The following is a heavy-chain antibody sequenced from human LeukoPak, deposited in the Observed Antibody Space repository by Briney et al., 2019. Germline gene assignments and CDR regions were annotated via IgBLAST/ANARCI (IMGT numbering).Heavy chain of an antibody. CDR2: IYNSGST. CDR1: GGSITSYY. Sequence: SGTLSLTCTVSGGSITSYYWSWIRQPPGKGLEWIGYIYNSGSTNYNPSLKSRVTISVDTSKNQFSLKLSSVTAADTAVYYCARLYSSSLGRVFDYWGQGTLVTVSS. V-gene: IGHV4-59*01. CDR3: ARLYSSSLGRVFDY. J-gene: IGHJ4*02. D-gene: IGHD4-11*01.